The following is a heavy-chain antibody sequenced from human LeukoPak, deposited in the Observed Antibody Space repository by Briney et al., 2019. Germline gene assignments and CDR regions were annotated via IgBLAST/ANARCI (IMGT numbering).Heavy chain of an antibody. CDR3: ARGSTSSPVFDP. J-gene: IGHJ5*02. V-gene: IGHV3-66*01. Sequence: QTGGSLRLSCAASGFTVSSNCMSWVRQAPGKGLEWVSVIYSGGSTYYADSVKGRFTISRDNSKNTLYLQMNSLRAEDTAVYYCARGSTSSPVFDPWGQGTLVTVSS. D-gene: IGHD2-2*01. CDR1: GFTVSSNC. CDR2: IYSGGST.